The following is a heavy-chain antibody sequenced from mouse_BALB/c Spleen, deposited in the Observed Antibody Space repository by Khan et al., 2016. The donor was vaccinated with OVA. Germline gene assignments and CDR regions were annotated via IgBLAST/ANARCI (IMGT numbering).Heavy chain of an antibody. CDR2: ISYSGNP. CDR3: ARIQGGDFDY. Sequence: EVQLQESGPGLVKPSQSLSLTCTVTGYSITSDYAWNWIRQFPGNKLEWMGYISYSGNPKYNPSLKSRISITRDTPKNQFFLQLNFVTIEDTAKYYCARIQGGDFDYWGQGTTLTVSS. CDR1: GYSITSDYA. V-gene: IGHV3-2*02. D-gene: IGHD3-2*02. J-gene: IGHJ2*01.